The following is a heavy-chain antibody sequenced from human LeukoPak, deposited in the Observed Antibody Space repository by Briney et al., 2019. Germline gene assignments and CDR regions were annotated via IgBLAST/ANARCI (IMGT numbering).Heavy chain of an antibody. Sequence: SETLSLTCTVSGGSISSYYWSWIRQPAGKGLEWIGRIYTSGSTNYNPSLKSRVTMSVDTSKNQFSLKLNSVTAADTAVYYCAREREDIKLMLYAYYFDYWGQGTLVTVSS. CDR2: IYTSGST. CDR3: AREREDIKLMLYAYYFDY. J-gene: IGHJ4*02. V-gene: IGHV4-4*07. CDR1: GGSISSYY. D-gene: IGHD2-8*01.